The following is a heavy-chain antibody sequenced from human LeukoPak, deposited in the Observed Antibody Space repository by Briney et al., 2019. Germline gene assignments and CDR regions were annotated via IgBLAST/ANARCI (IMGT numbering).Heavy chain of an antibody. CDR1: GGSFSGYY. J-gene: IGHJ4*02. CDR3: AREDSYYYGSGSYSILDY. V-gene: IGHV4-34*01. CDR2: INHSGST. D-gene: IGHD3-10*01. Sequence: SETLSLTCAVYGGSFSGYYWSWIRQPPGKGLEWIGEINHSGSTNYNSSLKSRVTISVDTSKNQFSLKLSSVTAADTAVYYCAREDSYYYGSGSYSILDYWGQGTLVTVSS.